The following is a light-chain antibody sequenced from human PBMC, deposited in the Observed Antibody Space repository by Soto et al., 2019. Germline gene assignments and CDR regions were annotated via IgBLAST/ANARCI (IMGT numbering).Light chain of an antibody. CDR3: ETWYGNNWV. J-gene: IGLJ3*02. CDR2: VEGSGSY. V-gene: IGLV4-60*03. CDR1: SGHSGSI. Sequence: QLVLTQSSSASASLGSSVKLTCTLSSGHSGSIIAWHQQQPGEAPRYLMKVEGSGSYNKGDGVPDRFSGSSSGADRYLTISNLQSEDEADYYCETWYGNNWVFGGGTKVTVL.